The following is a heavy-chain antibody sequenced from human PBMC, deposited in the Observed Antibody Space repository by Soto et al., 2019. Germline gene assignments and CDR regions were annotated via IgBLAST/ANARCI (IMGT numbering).Heavy chain of an antibody. Sequence: ASVKVSCKASGYSFTDYHIHWVRQAPGQGLEWLGRINPKSGGASTAQKFQGWVTMTRDRSISTVYMELTRLRSDDTAVYFCARGHSTDCSNGVCSFFYNHEMDVWGQGTTVTVSS. CDR1: GYSFTDYH. CDR2: INPKSGGA. V-gene: IGHV1-2*04. CDR3: ARGHSTDCSNGVCSFFYNHEMDV. J-gene: IGHJ6*02. D-gene: IGHD2-8*01.